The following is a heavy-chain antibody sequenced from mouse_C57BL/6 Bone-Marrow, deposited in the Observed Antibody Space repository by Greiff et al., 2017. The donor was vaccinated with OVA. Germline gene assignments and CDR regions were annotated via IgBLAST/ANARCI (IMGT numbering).Heavy chain of an antibody. Sequence: QVQLQQSGTELVKPGASVKLSCKASGYTFTSYWMHWVKQRPGQGLEWIGNINPSNGGANYNEKFKSKATLTVDKSSSTAYMQLSSLTSEDSAVYYCARVGPSDYFDYWGQGTTLTVSS. CDR3: ARVGPSDYFDY. D-gene: IGHD4-1*01. J-gene: IGHJ2*01. V-gene: IGHV1-53*01. CDR2: INPSNGGA. CDR1: GYTFTSYW.